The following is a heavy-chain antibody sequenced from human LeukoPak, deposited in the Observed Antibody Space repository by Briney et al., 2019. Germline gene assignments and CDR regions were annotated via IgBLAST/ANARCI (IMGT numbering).Heavy chain of an antibody. CDR2: ISTSGTII. D-gene: IGHD4-11*01. CDR3: ARSFTTVGAFDI. V-gene: IGHV3-11*04. CDR1: GFTFTDYY. Sequence: GGSLRLSCAASGFTFTDYYMSWIRQAPGKGLEWVSYISTSGTIIYYADSVKGRFTISRDNAKNSLYLQMNSLRAEDTAVYYCARSFTTVGAFDIWGQGTMVTVSS. J-gene: IGHJ3*02.